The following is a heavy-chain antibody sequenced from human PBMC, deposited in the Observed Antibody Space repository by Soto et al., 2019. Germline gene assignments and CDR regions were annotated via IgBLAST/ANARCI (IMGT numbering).Heavy chain of an antibody. D-gene: IGHD4-17*01. V-gene: IGHV3-33*01. J-gene: IGHJ3*02. CDR1: GFTFSSYG. CDR3: ARKLNTVTTRDAFDI. Sequence: QVQLVESGGGVVQPGRSLRLSCAASGFTFSSYGMHWVRQAPGKGLEWVAVIWHDGSNKYYADSVKGRFTISRDNSKNPLYLQMNSLRAEDTAVYYCARKLNTVTTRDAFDIWGQGTMVTVSS. CDR2: IWHDGSNK.